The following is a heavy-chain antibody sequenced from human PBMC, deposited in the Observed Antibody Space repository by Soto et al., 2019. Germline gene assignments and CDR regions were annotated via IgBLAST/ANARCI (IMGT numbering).Heavy chain of an antibody. CDR1: GGSFSGYY. Sequence: SETLSLTCAVYGGSFSGYYWSWIRQPPGKGLEWIGEINHSGSTNYNPSLKSRVTISVDTSKNQFSLKLSSVTAADTAVYYCARRVAVAGKAWFEQGGQGTLVTASS. J-gene: IGHJ5*02. CDR2: INHSGST. CDR3: ARRVAVAGKAWFEQ. V-gene: IGHV4-34*01. D-gene: IGHD6-19*01.